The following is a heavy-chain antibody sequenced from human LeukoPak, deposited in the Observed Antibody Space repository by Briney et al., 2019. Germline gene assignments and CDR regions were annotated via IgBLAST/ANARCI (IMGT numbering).Heavy chain of an antibody. D-gene: IGHD2-21*01. CDR3: ARLGGDLQTPAYYMDV. J-gene: IGHJ6*03. V-gene: IGHV4-59*12. CDR1: GGSINNYY. Sequence: PSETLSLTCTVSGGSINNYYWSWIRQPPGKGLEWIGYIHYSGSTHYNPSLKSRVTISVDTSKNQFSLKLSSVTAADTAVYYFARLGGDLQTPAYYMDVWGKGTTVTISS. CDR2: IHYSGST.